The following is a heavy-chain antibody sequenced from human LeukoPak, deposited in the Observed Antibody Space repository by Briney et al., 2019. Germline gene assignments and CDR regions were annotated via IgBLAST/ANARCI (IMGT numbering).Heavy chain of an antibody. J-gene: IGHJ4*02. CDR3: ARGPDYYDSSGYYYYFDY. V-gene: IGHV1-69*05. D-gene: IGHD3-22*01. CDR1: GYTFTGYY. Sequence: GASVKVSCKASGYTFTGYYMHWVRQAPGQGLEWMGGIIPIFGTASYAQKFQGRVTITTDKSTSTAYMELSSLRSEDTAVYYCARGPDYYDSSGYYYYFDYWGQGTLVTVSS. CDR2: IIPIFGTA.